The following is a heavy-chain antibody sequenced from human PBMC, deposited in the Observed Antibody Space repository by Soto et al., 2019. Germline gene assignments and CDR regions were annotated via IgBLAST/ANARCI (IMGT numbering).Heavy chain of an antibody. CDR2: ISGNSDIT. CDR3: AKPSSGWYSGFDC. Sequence: EVPLLESGGGLVQPGGSLRLSCAASGFISSSYGMSWVRQAPGKRLEWVSVISGNSDITYYADSVRGRFTISRDNSKNTLYLQMNSLRAEDTAVYYCAKPSSGWYSGFDCWGQGTLVTVSS. V-gene: IGHV3-23*01. D-gene: IGHD6-19*01. J-gene: IGHJ4*02. CDR1: GFISSSYG.